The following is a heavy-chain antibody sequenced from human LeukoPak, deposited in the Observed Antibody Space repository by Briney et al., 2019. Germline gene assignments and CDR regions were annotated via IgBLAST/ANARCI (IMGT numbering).Heavy chain of an antibody. CDR3: ARDGRIWFGELLFFDY. CDR1: GFTFSSYG. CDR2: ISFDGSNK. D-gene: IGHD3-10*01. Sequence: PGRSLRLSCAASGFTFSSYGMHWVRQAPGKGLEWVAVISFDGSNKYYADSVKGRFTISRDNSKNTLYLQMNSLRAEDTAVYYCARDGRIWFGELLFFDYWGQGTLVTVSS. V-gene: IGHV3-30*03. J-gene: IGHJ4*02.